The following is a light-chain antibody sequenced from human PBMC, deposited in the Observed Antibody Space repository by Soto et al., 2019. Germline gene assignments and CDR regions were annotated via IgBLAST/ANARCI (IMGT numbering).Light chain of an antibody. CDR2: DAS. CDR1: QSVSTW. CDR3: QQYNSYPPT. J-gene: IGKJ4*01. Sequence: DIQMTQSPSSLSSSVGDTVTITCRASQSVSTWLAWYQQKPGKAPKLLIYDASSLESGVPSRFSGSGSGTELTLTISSLQAEDSATYYCQQYNSYPPTFGGGTKVEIK. V-gene: IGKV1-5*01.